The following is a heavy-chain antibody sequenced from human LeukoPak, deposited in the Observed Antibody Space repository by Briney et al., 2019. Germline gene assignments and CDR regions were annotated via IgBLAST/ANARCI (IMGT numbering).Heavy chain of an antibody. CDR3: ASQMYSSDPFDY. Sequence: SETLSLTCTVSGGSISSSSYYWGWIRQPPGKGLEWIGSIYYSGSTYYNPSLKSRVTISVDTSKNQFSLKLSSVTAADTAVYYCASQMYSSDPFDYWGQGTLVTVSS. D-gene: IGHD6-19*01. CDR2: IYYSGST. V-gene: IGHV4-39*07. CDR1: GGSISSSSYY. J-gene: IGHJ4*02.